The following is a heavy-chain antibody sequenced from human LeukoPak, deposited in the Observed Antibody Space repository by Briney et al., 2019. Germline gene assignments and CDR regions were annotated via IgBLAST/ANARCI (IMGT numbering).Heavy chain of an antibody. Sequence: GGSLRLSCAASGFTLSSYSMNWVRQAPGKGLEWVSSISSSSSYIYYADSVKGRFTISRDNAKNSLYLQMNSLRAEDTAVYYCAGATTPYYYGMDVWGQGTTVTVSS. J-gene: IGHJ6*02. CDR1: GFTLSSYS. V-gene: IGHV3-21*03. CDR2: ISSSSSYI. CDR3: AGATTPYYYGMDV. D-gene: IGHD4-11*01.